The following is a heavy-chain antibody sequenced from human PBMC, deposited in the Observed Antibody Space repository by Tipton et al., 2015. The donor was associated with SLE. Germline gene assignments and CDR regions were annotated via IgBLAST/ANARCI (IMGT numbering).Heavy chain of an antibody. J-gene: IGHJ4*02. CDR3: ARALGVIVIPADY. CDR1: GFSFSDYY. V-gene: IGHV3-30*03. D-gene: IGHD3-16*02. Sequence: SLRLSCAASGFSFSDYYMTWIRQAPGKGLEWVAVISYDGSNKYYADSVKGRFTISRDNSKNTLYLQMNSLRAEDTAVYYCARALGVIVIPADYWGQGTLVTVSS. CDR2: ISYDGSNK.